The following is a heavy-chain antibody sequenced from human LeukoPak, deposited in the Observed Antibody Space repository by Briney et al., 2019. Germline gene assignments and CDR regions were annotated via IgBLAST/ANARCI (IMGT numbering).Heavy chain of an antibody. CDR3: AKEGYDSSGYYGAFDI. CDR1: GFTFSSYG. D-gene: IGHD3-22*01. J-gene: IGHJ3*02. CDR2: IRYDGSNR. V-gene: IGHV3-30*02. Sequence: GSLRLSCGVSGFTFSSYGMHWVRQAPGKGLEWVAYIRYDGSNRHYADSVKGRFTISRDNSKNTLYLQMNSLRAEDTAVYYCAKEGYDSSGYYGAFDIWGQGTMVTVSS.